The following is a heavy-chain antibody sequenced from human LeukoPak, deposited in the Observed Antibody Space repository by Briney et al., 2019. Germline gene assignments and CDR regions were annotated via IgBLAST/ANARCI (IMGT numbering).Heavy chain of an antibody. CDR3: ARELAAYYDFWSGYRGEYYFDY. CDR1: GYTFTSYG. J-gene: IGHJ4*02. CDR2: ISAYNGNT. Sequence: ASVKVSCKASGYTFTSYGISWVRQAPGQGLEWMGWISAYNGNTNYAQKLQGRVTMTTDTSTSTAYMELKSLRSDDTAVYYCARELAAYYDFWSGYRGEYYFDYWGQGTLVTVSS. V-gene: IGHV1-18*01. D-gene: IGHD3-3*01.